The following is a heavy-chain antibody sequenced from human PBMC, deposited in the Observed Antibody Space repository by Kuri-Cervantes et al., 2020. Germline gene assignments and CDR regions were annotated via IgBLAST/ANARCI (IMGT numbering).Heavy chain of an antibody. D-gene: IGHD3-10*01. CDR3: ARDNVDWGVPFDY. Sequence: GGSLRLSCAASGFTFDDYAMHWVRQAPGKGLEWVSSISTTGSHTYYADAMKGRFTISRDNAKNSLYLQMNSLRAEDTAVYYCARDNVDWGVPFDYWGQGTLVTVSS. CDR1: GFTFDDYA. CDR2: ISTTGSHT. V-gene: IGHV3-21*03. J-gene: IGHJ4*02.